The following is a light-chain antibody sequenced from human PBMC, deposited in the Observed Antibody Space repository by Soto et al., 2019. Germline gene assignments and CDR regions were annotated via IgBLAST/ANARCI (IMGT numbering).Light chain of an antibody. V-gene: IGKV1-8*01. CDR2: AAS. J-gene: IGKJ2*01. Sequence: AIRMTQSPSSFSASTGDRVTITCRASQGISSYLAWYQQKPGKAPKLLIYAASTLQSGVPSRFSGSGSGTDFTLTISCLQSEDFATYNYQQYYSYPYTFGQGTK. CDR1: QGISSY. CDR3: QQYYSYPYT.